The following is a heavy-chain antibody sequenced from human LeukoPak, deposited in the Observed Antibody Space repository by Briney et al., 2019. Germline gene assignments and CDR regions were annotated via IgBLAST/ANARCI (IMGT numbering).Heavy chain of an antibody. CDR2: ISYDGSNK. V-gene: IGHV3-30*18. CDR1: GFTFTTYS. J-gene: IGHJ4*02. D-gene: IGHD2-2*01. CDR3: AKADSGTSCLDY. Sequence: PGGSLRLSCATSGFTFTTYSMNWVRQAPGKGLEWVAVISYDGSNKYYADSVKGRFTISRDNSKNTLYLQMNSLRAEDTAVYYCAKADSGTSCLDYWGQGTLVTVSS.